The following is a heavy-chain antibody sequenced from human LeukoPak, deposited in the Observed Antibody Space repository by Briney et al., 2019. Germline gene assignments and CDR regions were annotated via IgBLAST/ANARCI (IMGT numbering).Heavy chain of an antibody. D-gene: IGHD3-22*01. CDR3: ARTRDYDSSGYFDWYFDY. CDR2: IYHSGST. V-gene: IGHV4-4*02. Sequence: SETLSLTCAVSGGSISSSNWWSWVRQPPGKGLEWIGEIYHSGSTNYNPSLKSRVTISVDTSKNQFSLKLSSVTAADTAVYYCARTRDYDSSGYFDWYFDYWGQGTLVTVSS. J-gene: IGHJ4*02. CDR1: GGSISSSNW.